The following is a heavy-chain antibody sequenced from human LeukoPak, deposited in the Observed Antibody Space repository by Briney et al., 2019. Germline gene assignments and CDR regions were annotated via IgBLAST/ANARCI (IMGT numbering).Heavy chain of an antibody. CDR2: IYYSGST. Sequence: SETLSLTCTVSGGSISSGGYYWGWIRQPPGKGLEWIGSIYYSGSTNYNPSLKSRVTISVDTSKNQFSLKLSSVTAADTAVYYCARVQYYDFWSGNFDYWGQGTLVTVSS. CDR3: ARVQYYDFWSGNFDY. J-gene: IGHJ4*02. CDR1: GGSISSGGYY. D-gene: IGHD3-3*01. V-gene: IGHV4-39*07.